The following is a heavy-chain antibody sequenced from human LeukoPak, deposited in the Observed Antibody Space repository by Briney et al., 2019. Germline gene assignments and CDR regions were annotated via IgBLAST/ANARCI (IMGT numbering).Heavy chain of an antibody. J-gene: IGHJ3*02. CDR1: GFSFSIYA. V-gene: IGHV3-30-3*01. CDR3: ARDLGVRGVKRGAVYAFDI. Sequence: GRSLRLSCAASGFSFSIYAMHWVRQAPGKGLEWVAVISYDGSNKYYADSVKGRFTISRDNSKNTLYLQMNSLRAEDTAVYYCARDLGVRGVKRGAVYAFDIWGQGTMVTVSS. D-gene: IGHD3-10*01. CDR2: ISYDGSNK.